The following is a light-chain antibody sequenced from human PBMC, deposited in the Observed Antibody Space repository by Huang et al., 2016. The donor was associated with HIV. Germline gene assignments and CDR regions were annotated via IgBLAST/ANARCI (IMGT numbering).Light chain of an antibody. J-gene: IGKJ2*01. Sequence: DIQMTQSPSSLSASVGDRVTITCRASQSITTYLNWYHQRPGKAPKLLVYAASNLQNGVPSRFSGSGSGTDFTLTISSLQPEDSGTFNCQQSYNSPQTFGQGTKLEIK. CDR3: QQSYNSPQT. CDR1: QSITTY. CDR2: AAS. V-gene: IGKV1-39*01.